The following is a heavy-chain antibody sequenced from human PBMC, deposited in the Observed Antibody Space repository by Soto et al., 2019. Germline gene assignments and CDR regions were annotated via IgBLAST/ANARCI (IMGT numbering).Heavy chain of an antibody. D-gene: IGHD3-22*01. V-gene: IGHV1-3*01. CDR1: GYTFTSYA. CDR2: INAGNGNT. CDR3: ASSYYYDSSGYSSLYYYYGMDV. J-gene: IGHJ6*02. Sequence: QVQLVQSGAEVKKPGASVKVSCKASGYTFTSYAMHWVRQAPGQRLEWMGWINAGNGNTKYSQMTQGRVTITRDTSASTAYMELSSLRSEDTAVYYCASSYYYDSSGYSSLYYYYGMDVWGQGTTVTVSS.